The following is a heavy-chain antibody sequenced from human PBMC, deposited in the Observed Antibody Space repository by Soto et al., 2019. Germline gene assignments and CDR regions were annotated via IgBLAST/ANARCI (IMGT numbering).Heavy chain of an antibody. CDR3: ARGLTTKKYSYGLDV. D-gene: IGHD4-17*01. CDR2: IYPGDSDT. J-gene: IGHJ6*02. V-gene: IGHV5-51*01. Sequence: GESLKISCKGSGYSFTSYWIGWVRQMPGKGLEWMGIIYPGDSDTRYSPSFQGQVTISADKSITTAYLQWSSLKASDTAMYYCARGLTTKKYSYGLDVWGQGTTVTAP. CDR1: GYSFTSYW.